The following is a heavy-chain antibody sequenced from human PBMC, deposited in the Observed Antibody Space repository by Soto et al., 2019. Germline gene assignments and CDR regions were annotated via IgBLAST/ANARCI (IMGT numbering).Heavy chain of an antibody. CDR1: GYSCTSYW. D-gene: IGHD6-13*01. V-gene: IGHV5-10-1*01. J-gene: IGHJ6*02. CDR3: ARHINGAGTDYYYGMDV. Sequence: PGESLKISCKGSGYSCTSYWISWVRQMPGKGLEWMGRIDPSDSYTNYSPSFQGHVTISADKSISTAYLQWSSLKASDTAMYYCARHINGAGTDYYYGMDVWGQGTTVTVSS. CDR2: IDPSDSYT.